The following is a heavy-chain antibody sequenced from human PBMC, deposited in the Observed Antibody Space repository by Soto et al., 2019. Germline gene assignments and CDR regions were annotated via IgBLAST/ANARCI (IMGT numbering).Heavy chain of an antibody. J-gene: IGHJ6*02. CDR2: ISNSGRTI. CDR1: GFTLSSYE. CDR3: ASLPFDNCSGGTCYSLKGYSYNGTDV. Sequence: PGGSLRLSCAASGFTLSSYEMNWVRQTPGKGLEWISYISNSGRTIYYADSVEGRFTISRDNAKNSLYLQMNSLRVEDTALYYCASLPFDNCSGGTCYSLKGYSYNGTDVWGQGTTVTVSS. D-gene: IGHD2-15*01. V-gene: IGHV3-48*03.